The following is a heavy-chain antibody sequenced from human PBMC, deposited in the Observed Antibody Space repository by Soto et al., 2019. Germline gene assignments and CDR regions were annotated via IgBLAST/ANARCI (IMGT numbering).Heavy chain of an antibody. D-gene: IGHD6-13*01. J-gene: IGHJ4*02. CDR2: ISSSGSAI. CDR1: GFTFSDYY. CDR3: ARRAAGGRHFDC. Sequence: PGGSLRLSCAASGFTFSDYYMTWIRQGPGKGLEWVSYISSSGSAIYYADSVKGRFTISRDNAKNSLYLQMNSLRAEDTAVYYCARRAAGGRHFDCWGQGTLVTVSS. V-gene: IGHV3-11*01.